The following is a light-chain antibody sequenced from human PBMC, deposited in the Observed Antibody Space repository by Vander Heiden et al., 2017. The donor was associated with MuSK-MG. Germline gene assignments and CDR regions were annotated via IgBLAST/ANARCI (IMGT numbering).Light chain of an antibody. V-gene: IGKV2-28*01. J-gene: IGKJ4*01. CDR2: LAS. CDR3: MQALQTQLT. Sequence: DIVMTQSPLSLPVTTREPASISCRSSQSLLHSDGYNYLDWYLQKPGQSPQLLIYLASNLASGVPDRFSGSGSGTDFTLKISSVEAEDVGVYYCMQALQTQLTFGGGTKVEIK. CDR1: QSLLHSDGYNY.